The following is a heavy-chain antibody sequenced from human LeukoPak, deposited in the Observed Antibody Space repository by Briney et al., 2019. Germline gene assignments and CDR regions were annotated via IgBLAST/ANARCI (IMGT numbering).Heavy chain of an antibody. D-gene: IGHD3-10*01. J-gene: IGHJ1*01. CDR2: INHSGST. V-gene: IGHV4-34*01. Sequence: SETLSLTCAVYGGSFSGYYWSWIRQPPGMGLEWIGEINHSGSTNYNPSLKSRVTISVDTSKNQFSLKLSSVTAADTAVYYCARDGSGSYYKYFQHWGQGTLVTVSS. CDR1: GGSFSGYY. CDR3: ARDGSGSYYKYFQH.